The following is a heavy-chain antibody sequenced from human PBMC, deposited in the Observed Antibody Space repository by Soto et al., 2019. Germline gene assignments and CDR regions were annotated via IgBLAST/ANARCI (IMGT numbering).Heavy chain of an antibody. D-gene: IGHD2-15*01. Sequence: QVQLVQSGPEVKKPGSSVKVSCEASGGTFSNFAVNWVRQAPGQGLEWVGGIIPLFNVAKYAQKFEGRVTIVADDSTSTAYMDLSTLRSADTAVYYCAASGRDVLGYDDKETEGLDIWCQGKMVSVSS. CDR3: AASGRDVLGYDDKETEGLDI. CDR1: GGTFSNFA. CDR2: IIPLFNVA. J-gene: IGHJ3*02. V-gene: IGHV1-69*01.